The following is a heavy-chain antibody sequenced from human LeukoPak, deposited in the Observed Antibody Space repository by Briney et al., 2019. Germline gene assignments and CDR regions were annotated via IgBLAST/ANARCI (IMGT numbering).Heavy chain of an antibody. D-gene: IGHD1-20*01. J-gene: IGHJ4*02. CDR3: AREITGMIGPTDY. CDR2: INPNSGDT. CDR1: GYTFSGYY. Sequence: ASVKVSCKASGYTFSGYYVHWVRQAPGQGLEWMGWINPNSGDTNYAQKFQGRATMTRDTSISTAYMELSRLTSADTAVYYCAREITGMIGPTDYWGQGTLVTVSS. V-gene: IGHV1-2*02.